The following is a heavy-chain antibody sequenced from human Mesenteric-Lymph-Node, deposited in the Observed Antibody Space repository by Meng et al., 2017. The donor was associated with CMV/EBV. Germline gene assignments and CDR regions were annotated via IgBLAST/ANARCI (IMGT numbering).Heavy chain of an antibody. CDR1: GFTFTSYS. CDR3: AREEGGDFWTGIGDY. J-gene: IGHJ4*02. Sequence: GESLKISCAASGFTFTSYSMNWVRQAPGKGLEWVSSISSSSSSYIYYADSVKGRFTISRDNAKNSLYLQMNSLSAEDTAVYYCAREEGGDFWTGIGDYWGQGALVTVSS. V-gene: IGHV3-21*01. CDR2: ISSSSSSYI. D-gene: IGHD3/OR15-3a*01.